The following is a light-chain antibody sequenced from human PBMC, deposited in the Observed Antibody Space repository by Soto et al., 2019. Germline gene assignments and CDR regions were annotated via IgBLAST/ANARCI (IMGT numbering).Light chain of an antibody. V-gene: IGLV2-14*03. CDR3: NAFTTSSTLV. Sequence: QSALTQPASVSGSPGQSITISCTGTSSDVGAYNYVSWYQHHPGKAPKLMIYDVSNRPSGVSNRFSGSKSGNTASLTISGRQAEDEAEYYCNAFTTSSTLVFGGGTKRTVL. J-gene: IGLJ2*01. CDR2: DVS. CDR1: SSDVGAYNY.